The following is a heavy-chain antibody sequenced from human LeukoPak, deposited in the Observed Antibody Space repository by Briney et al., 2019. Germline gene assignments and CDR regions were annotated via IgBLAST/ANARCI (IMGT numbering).Heavy chain of an antibody. Sequence: GASVKVSCTASGYTFTGYYMHWVRQAPGQGLEWMGWINTKSGGTNYAQKLQGRVTMTRDTSISTAYMELSRLRSDDTAVYYCARDWPNYNKGVLTDYWGQGTLVTVSS. D-gene: IGHD4-11*01. CDR2: INTKSGGT. V-gene: IGHV1-2*02. CDR1: GYTFTGYY. J-gene: IGHJ4*02. CDR3: ARDWPNYNKGVLTDY.